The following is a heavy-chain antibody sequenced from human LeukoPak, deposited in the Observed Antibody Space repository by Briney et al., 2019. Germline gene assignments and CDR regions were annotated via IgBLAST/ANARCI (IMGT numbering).Heavy chain of an antibody. CDR3: AGDYEGNLAFDI. V-gene: IGHV3-21*01. Sequence: GGSLRLSCADSGFTFSNGSMNWVRQAPGKGLERVSSISSSSTYIYYADSLEGRFTISRDNVRNSLYLQMNSLRAEDTAVYYCAGDYEGNLAFDIWGQGTMVTVSS. CDR2: ISSSSTYI. CDR1: GFTFSNGS. J-gene: IGHJ3*02. D-gene: IGHD4-23*01.